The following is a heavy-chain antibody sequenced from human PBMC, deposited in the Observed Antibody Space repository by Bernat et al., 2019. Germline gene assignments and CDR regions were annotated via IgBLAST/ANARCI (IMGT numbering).Heavy chain of an antibody. V-gene: IGHV3-23*01. CDR2: ISGSGGST. Sequence: EVQLLESGGGLVQPGGSLRLSCAASGFTFSSYAMSWVRQAPGKGLEWVSSISGSGGSTSYADSVRGRFTISRDNSKNTLYLQMNSLRADDTAVYYCAKNLGYSYADPYYMDVWGKGTTVTVSS. D-gene: IGHD5-18*01. CDR3: AKNLGYSYADPYYMDV. J-gene: IGHJ6*03. CDR1: GFTFSSYA.